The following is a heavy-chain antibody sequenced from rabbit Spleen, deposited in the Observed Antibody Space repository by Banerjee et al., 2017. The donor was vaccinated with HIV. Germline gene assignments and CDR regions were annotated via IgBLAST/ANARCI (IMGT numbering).Heavy chain of an antibody. CDR1: GFSFSSSYY. CDR3: ARDTGSSFSSYGMDL. D-gene: IGHD8-1*01. V-gene: IGHV1S45*01. J-gene: IGHJ6*01. Sequence: QQQLEESGGGLVKPEGSLTLTCTASGFSFSSSYYMCWVRQAPGKGPEFIACIYNGDGTTYYASWVNGRFTVSKTSSTTVTLQMTSLTVADTATYFCARDTGSSFSSYGMDLWGPGTLVTVS. CDR2: IYNGDGTT.